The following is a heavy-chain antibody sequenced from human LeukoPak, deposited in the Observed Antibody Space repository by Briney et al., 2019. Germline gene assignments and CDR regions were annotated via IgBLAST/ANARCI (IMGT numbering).Heavy chain of an antibody. CDR3: AKTYSSGWLGDFDY. Sequence: PGGSLRLSCAASGFTFINYAMSWVRQAPGTGLQWVSSINTDGGATYYADSVKGRFNISRDNSKNTLYLQMHSLRGEDTAVYFCAKTYSSGWLGDFDYWGQGSLVTVSS. D-gene: IGHD6-19*01. CDR2: INTDGGAT. V-gene: IGHV3-23*01. J-gene: IGHJ4*02. CDR1: GFTFINYA.